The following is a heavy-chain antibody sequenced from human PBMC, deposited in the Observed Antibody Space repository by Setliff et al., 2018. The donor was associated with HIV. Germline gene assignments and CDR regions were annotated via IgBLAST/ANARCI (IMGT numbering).Heavy chain of an antibody. CDR1: GGSISSSSYY. CDR3: AGITGTTR. Sequence: PSETLSLTCTVSGGSISSSSYYWGWIRQPPGKGLEWIGSIYYSGSTYYNPSLKSRVTISVDTSKNQFSLKLSSVTAADTAVYYCAGITGTTRWGQGTLVTVSS. CDR2: IYYSGST. V-gene: IGHV4-39*01. J-gene: IGHJ4*02. D-gene: IGHD1-7*01.